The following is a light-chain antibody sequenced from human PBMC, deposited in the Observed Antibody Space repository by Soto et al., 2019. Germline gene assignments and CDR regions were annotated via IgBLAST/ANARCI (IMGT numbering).Light chain of an antibody. CDR2: EVS. V-gene: IGLV2-8*01. CDR1: RIDVGGYTY. CDR3: SSYAGSNEV. J-gene: IGLJ1*01. Sequence: LAERPSGNGETGQTVSMSCTGRRIDVGGYTYVSWYQQHPGKAPKLMIYEVSKRPSGVPDRFSGSKSGNTASLTVSGLQAEDEADYYCSSYAGSNEVFVTGTKVTV.